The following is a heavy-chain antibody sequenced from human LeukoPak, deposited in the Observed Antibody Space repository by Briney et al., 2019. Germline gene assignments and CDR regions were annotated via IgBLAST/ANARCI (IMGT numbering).Heavy chain of an antibody. V-gene: IGHV3-23*01. CDR2: ISGSGGRT. D-gene: IGHD3-22*01. Sequence: GGSLRLSCAASGFTFSSYAMSWVRQAPEKGLEWVSTISGSGGRTYYADSVKGRFTISRDNSKKTLYLQMNSLRAEDTAVYYCAREGYYYDSKTDYWGQGTLVTVSS. CDR1: GFTFSSYA. J-gene: IGHJ4*02. CDR3: AREGYYYDSKTDY.